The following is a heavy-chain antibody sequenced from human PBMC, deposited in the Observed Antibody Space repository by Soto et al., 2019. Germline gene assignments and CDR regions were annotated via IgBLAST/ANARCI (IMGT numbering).Heavy chain of an antibody. Sequence: PSETLSLTCTVSGGPISSGGYYWSWIRQHPGKGLEWIGYIYYSGSTYYNPSLKSRVTISVDTSKNQFSLKLSSVTAADTAVYYCARFTKYYYGSGSSIDWFDPWGQGTLVTVSS. D-gene: IGHD3-10*01. CDR2: IYYSGST. V-gene: IGHV4-31*03. J-gene: IGHJ5*02. CDR1: GGPISSGGYY. CDR3: ARFTKYYYGSGSSIDWFDP.